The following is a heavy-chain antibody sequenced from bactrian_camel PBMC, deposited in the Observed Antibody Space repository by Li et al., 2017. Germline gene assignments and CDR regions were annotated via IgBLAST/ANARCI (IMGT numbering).Heavy chain of an antibody. D-gene: IGHD2*01. CDR2: RYSGESST. V-gene: IGHV3S28*01. Sequence: QLVESGGGSVQPGGSLRLSCAASGYTYSRYYMGWFRQAPGKEREGVAQRYSGESSTYYADSVKGRFTISHDNAKRTLYLQMNSLKPEDTAMYYCVADCELRYGHFDFNIGSRDQGTQVTVS. CDR1: GYTYSRYY. J-gene: IGHJ4*01.